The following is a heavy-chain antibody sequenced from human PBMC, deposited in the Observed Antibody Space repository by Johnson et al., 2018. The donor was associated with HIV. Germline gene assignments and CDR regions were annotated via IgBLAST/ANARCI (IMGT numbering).Heavy chain of an antibody. CDR1: GFTVSSNY. V-gene: IGHV3-30*03. D-gene: IGHD6-13*01. CDR2: ISYDGSNK. CDR3: APAGPDAFDI. J-gene: IGHJ3*02. Sequence: QMLLVESGGGLVQPGGSLRLSCAASGFTVSSNYMSWVRQAPGKGLEWVACISYDGSNKYYADSVKGRFTISRDNSKNTLYLQMNGLRAEDTAVYYCAPAGPDAFDIWGQGTMVTVSS.